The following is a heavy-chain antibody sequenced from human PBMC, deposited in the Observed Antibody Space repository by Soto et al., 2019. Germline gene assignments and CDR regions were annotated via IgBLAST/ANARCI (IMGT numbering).Heavy chain of an antibody. D-gene: IGHD3-16*01. CDR3: ARKGGGIYGMDV. V-gene: IGHV2-5*01. CDR2: IYWNDDE. J-gene: IGHJ6*02. CDR1: GFSLSTSGVG. Sequence: SGPTLVNPTQTLTLTCTFSGFSLSTSGVGVGWIRQPPGKALGWLALIYWNDDERNSPSLKSRLTITKDTSKNQVVLTMTNMEPVDTATYYCARKGGGIYGMDVWGQGTTVTVSS.